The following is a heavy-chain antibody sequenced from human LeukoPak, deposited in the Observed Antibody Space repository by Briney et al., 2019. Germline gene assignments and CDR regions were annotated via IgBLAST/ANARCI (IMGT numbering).Heavy chain of an antibody. J-gene: IGHJ4*02. Sequence: SETLSLTCTVSGGSISSGGYYWSWIRQHPGKGLEWIGYIYYSGSTYYNPSLKSRVTISVDTSKNQFSLKLSSVTAADTAVYYCARGRGTYYYDSSGYGSYWGQGTLVTVSS. V-gene: IGHV4-31*03. CDR2: IYYSGST. D-gene: IGHD3-22*01. CDR1: GGSISSGGYY. CDR3: ARGRGTYYYDSSGYGSY.